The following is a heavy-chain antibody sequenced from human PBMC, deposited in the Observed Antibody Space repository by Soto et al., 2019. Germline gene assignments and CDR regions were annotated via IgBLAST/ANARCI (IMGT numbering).Heavy chain of an antibody. D-gene: IGHD3-22*01. CDR1: GGSISSSSYY. CDR2: ISYSGST. V-gene: IGHV4-39*01. J-gene: IGHJ6*02. Sequence: SETLSLTCSVSGGSISSSSYYWGWIRQPPGKGREWVGSISYSGSTYYNPSLKSRVNISVDTSTNKFYMNLRSVTAEETDVYYCESIEHYYDSGGTADMDVWGQGTTVT. CDR3: ESIEHYYDSGGTADMDV.